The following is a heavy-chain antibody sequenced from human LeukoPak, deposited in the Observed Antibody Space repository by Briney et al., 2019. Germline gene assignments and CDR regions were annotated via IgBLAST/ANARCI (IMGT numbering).Heavy chain of an antibody. D-gene: IGHD3/OR15-3a*01. CDR2: ISSSGSTI. CDR1: GFTFSSYE. J-gene: IGHJ3*02. V-gene: IGHV3-48*03. Sequence: GGSLRLSCAASGFTFSSYEMNWVRQAPGKGLEWVSYISSSGSTIYYADSVKGRFTISRDNAKNSLYLQMNSLRAEDTAVYYCARGPIWSDRQFDIWGQGKMVTVSS. CDR3: ARGPIWSDRQFDI.